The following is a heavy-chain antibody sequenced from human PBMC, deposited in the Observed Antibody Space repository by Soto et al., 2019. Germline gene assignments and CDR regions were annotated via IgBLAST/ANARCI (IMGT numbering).Heavy chain of an antibody. CDR3: SSGYDGESFDY. V-gene: IGHV1-69*13. CDR1: GGGFSSYA. J-gene: IGHJ4*02. CDR2: IIPIFGTA. Sequence: GASVKVSCKAAGGGFSSYAISWVRQAPGQGLEWMGGIIPIFGTANYAQKFQGRVTITADESTSTAYMELSSLRSEDTAVYYCSSGYDGESFDYWGQGTLATVSS. D-gene: IGHD5-12*01.